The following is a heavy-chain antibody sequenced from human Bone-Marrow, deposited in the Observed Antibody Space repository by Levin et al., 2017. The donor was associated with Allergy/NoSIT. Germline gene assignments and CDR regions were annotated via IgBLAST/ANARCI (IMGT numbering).Heavy chain of an antibody. CDR1: GYTFTGYY. D-gene: IGHD3-3*01. J-gene: IGHJ4*02. Sequence: ASVKVSCKASGYTFTGYYMHWVRQAPGQGLEWMGWINPNTGGTTYAQKFQGRVTMTSDTSISTAYMELSRLRSDDTAIYYCARKSGYLDLSLLWGQGTQVTVAS. CDR3: ARKSGYLDLSLL. V-gene: IGHV1-2*02. CDR2: INPNTGGT.